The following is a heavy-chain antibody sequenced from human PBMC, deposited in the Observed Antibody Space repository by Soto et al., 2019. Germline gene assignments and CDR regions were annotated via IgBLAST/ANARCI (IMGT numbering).Heavy chain of an antibody. CDR3: TRESVIVPGDY. D-gene: IGHD2-8*01. CDR2: IKSKTDGGTT. J-gene: IGHJ4*02. CDR1: GFTVSNAW. V-gene: IGHV3-15*01. Sequence: GGSLSLSCAASGFTVSNAWMSWVRQAPGKGLEWVGRIKSKTDGGTTDYAAPVKGRFTISRDDSKNTLYLQMNSLKTEDTAVYYCTRESVIVPGDYWGQGTLVTVSS.